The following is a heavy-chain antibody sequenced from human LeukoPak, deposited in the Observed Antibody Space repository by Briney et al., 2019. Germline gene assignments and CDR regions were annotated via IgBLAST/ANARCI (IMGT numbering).Heavy chain of an antibody. CDR1: GFTFSSYA. D-gene: IGHD2-2*01. V-gene: IGHV3-30-3*01. J-gene: IGHJ6*02. CDR2: ISYDGSNK. Sequence: GGSLRLSCAASGFTFSSYAMHWVRQAPGKGLEWVAVISYDGSNKYYADSVKGRFTISRDNSKNTLYLQMNSLRAEDTAVYYCARDSFRGRIVVVPAAMYYYGMDVWGQGTTVTVSS. CDR3: ARDSFRGRIVVVPAAMYYYGMDV.